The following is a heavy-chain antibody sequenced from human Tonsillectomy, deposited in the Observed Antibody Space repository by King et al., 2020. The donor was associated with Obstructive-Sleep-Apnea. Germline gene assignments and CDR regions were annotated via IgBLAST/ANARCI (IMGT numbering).Heavy chain of an antibody. CDR1: EFTFDDYG. CDR2: INWNGGRT. V-gene: IGHV3-20*04. CDR3: ARKARYIRAWYFDY. D-gene: IGHD6-19*01. Sequence: VQLVESGGGVIRPGGSLRLSCAASEFTFDDYGMSWVRQAPGKGLEWVSVINWNGGRTGYADSVKGRFTISRDNAKNSLYLQMNSLRAEDTAFYYCARKARYIRAWYFDYWGQGALVTVSS. J-gene: IGHJ4*02.